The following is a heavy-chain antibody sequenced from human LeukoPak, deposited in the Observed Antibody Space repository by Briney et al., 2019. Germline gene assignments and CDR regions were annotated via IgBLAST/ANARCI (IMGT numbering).Heavy chain of an antibody. CDR3: ARERTPYCTNGVCYERFDAFDI. CDR1: GGSINSGSYY. Sequence: SQTLSLTCTVSGGSINSGSYYWSWIRQPAGKGLEWIGHIYTSGSTNYNPSLKSRVTISVDTSKNQFSLKLSSVTAADTAVYYCARERTPYCTNGVCYERFDAFDIWGQGTMVTVSS. D-gene: IGHD2-8*01. CDR2: IYTSGST. J-gene: IGHJ3*02. V-gene: IGHV4-61*09.